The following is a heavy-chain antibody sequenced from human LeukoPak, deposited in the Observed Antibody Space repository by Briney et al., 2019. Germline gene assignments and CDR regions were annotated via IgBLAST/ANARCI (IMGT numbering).Heavy chain of an antibody. CDR2: ISGSGGST. V-gene: IGHV3-23*01. CDR1: GFTFSSYA. Sequence: GGSLRLSCAASGFTFSSYAMSWVRQAPGKGLEWVSAISGSGGSTYYADSVKGRFTISRDNSKNTLYLQMNSLRAEDTAVYYCAKPGSYYYDASGCPRNWGQGTLVTVSS. D-gene: IGHD3-22*01. CDR3: AKPGSYYYDASGCPRN. J-gene: IGHJ4*02.